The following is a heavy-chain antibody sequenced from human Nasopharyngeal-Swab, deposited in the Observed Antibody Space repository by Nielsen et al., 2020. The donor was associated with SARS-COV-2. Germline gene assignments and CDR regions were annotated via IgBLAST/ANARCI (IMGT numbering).Heavy chain of an antibody. J-gene: IGHJ4*02. CDR2: ISYDGSNK. CDR1: GFTFSSYA. D-gene: IGHD6-13*01. CDR3: ATELAAGPVFDY. V-gene: IGHV3-30*04. Sequence: GESLKISCAASGFTFSSYAMHWVRQAPGKGLEWVAVISYDGSNKYYADSVKGRFTISRDNSKNTLYLQMNSLRAEDTAVYYCATELAAGPVFDYWGQGTLVTVSS.